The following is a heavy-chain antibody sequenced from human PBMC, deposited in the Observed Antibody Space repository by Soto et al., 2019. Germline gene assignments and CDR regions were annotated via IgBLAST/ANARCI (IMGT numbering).Heavy chain of an antibody. D-gene: IGHD6-6*01. CDR3: AREEDSSSSYFDY. CDR1: GFTFSSYA. J-gene: IGHJ4*02. Sequence: GGSLRLSXAASGFTFSSYAMHWVRQAPGEGLEWVAFISYDGSNKYYADSVKGRFTISRDNSRNTLYLQVDSLRPEDTAVYYCAREEDSSSSYFDYWGQGTLVTVSS. V-gene: IGHV3-30-3*01. CDR2: ISYDGSNK.